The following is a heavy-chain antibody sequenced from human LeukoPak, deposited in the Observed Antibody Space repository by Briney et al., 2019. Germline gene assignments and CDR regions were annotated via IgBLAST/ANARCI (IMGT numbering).Heavy chain of an antibody. CDR1: GFTLRSYA. J-gene: IGHJ4*02. D-gene: IGHD3-3*01. V-gene: IGHV3-23*01. CDR3: AKDAYYDFWSGYPPHY. CDR2: ISGSGGST. Sequence: PGGSLRLSCAASGFTLRSYAMSWVRQAPGKGLEWVSAISGSGGSTYYADSVKGRFSISRDNSKNTLYVQLNSLRAEATAVYYCAKDAYYDFWSGYPPHYWGQGTLVTVSS.